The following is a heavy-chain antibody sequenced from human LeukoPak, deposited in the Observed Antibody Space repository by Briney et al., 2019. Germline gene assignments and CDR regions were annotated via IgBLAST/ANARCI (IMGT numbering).Heavy chain of an antibody. CDR1: GFTVSSKY. Sequence: GGSLRLSCAASGFTVSSKYMSWVRQAPGKGLEWVSVIYSGGSTYYADSVKGRFTISRDNSKSTLYLQMNSLRAEDTAVYYCASCPEHYGVFRRNYFDHWGQGTLVTVSS. J-gene: IGHJ4*02. V-gene: IGHV3-66*01. CDR2: IYSGGST. CDR3: ASCPEHYGVFRRNYFDH. D-gene: IGHD4-17*01.